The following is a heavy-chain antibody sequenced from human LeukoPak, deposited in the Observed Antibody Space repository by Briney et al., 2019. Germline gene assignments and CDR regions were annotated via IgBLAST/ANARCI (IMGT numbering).Heavy chain of an antibody. CDR2: MNPNNGNT. CDR1: GYTFTSYD. CDR3: ARVNNWFDP. J-gene: IGHJ5*02. V-gene: IGHV1-8*01. Sequence: ASVKVSCKASGYTFTSYDINWVRQATGQGLEWMGWMNPNNGNTGYAQKFQGRVTMARNTSINTAYMELSSLRSEDTAIYYCARVNNWFDPWGQGTLVTVSS.